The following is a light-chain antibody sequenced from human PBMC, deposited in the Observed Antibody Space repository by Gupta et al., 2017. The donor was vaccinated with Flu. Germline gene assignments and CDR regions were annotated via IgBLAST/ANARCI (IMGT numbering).Light chain of an antibody. CDR2: GAS. Sequence: DIQLTQSPSSHSASVGDRVTITCRASQGISGWLAWYQHQPGKAPKALIYGASTLQSGVPSRFSGSGSGIDFTLTISSLQPEDFATYFCQQYNTYPFTFGQGTRLEIK. V-gene: IGKV1D-16*01. CDR3: QQYNTYPFT. CDR1: QGISGW. J-gene: IGKJ5*01.